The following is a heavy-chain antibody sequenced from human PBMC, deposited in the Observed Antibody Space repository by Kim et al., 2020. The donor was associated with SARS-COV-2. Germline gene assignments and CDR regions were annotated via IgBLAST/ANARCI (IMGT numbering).Heavy chain of an antibody. CDR3: VRENYNSASYAS. D-gene: IGHD1-26*01. V-gene: IGHV3-48*02. CDR2: SSSSGGTV. CDR1: GFSFSNSA. Sequence: GGSLRLSCIASGFSFSNSAMHWVRQAPGRGPEWVAYSSSSGGTVYYTDSVKGRFTIARDNAKASLSLQMHGLRDEDTAVYYCVRENYNSASYASWGQGTLFTVSS. J-gene: IGHJ5*02.